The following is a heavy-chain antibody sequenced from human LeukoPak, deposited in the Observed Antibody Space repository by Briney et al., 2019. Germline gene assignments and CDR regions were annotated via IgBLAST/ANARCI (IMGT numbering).Heavy chain of an antibody. CDR1: GFTFSSYA. Sequence: GGSLRLSCAASGFTFSSYAMSWVRQAPGKGLEWVSAISGSGGSTYYADSVRGRFTISRDNSKNTLYLQMNSLRAEDTAVYYCAKSLGSPQSSEFDYWGQGTLVTVSS. J-gene: IGHJ4*02. V-gene: IGHV3-23*01. D-gene: IGHD1-26*01. CDR3: AKSLGSPQSSEFDY. CDR2: ISGSGGST.